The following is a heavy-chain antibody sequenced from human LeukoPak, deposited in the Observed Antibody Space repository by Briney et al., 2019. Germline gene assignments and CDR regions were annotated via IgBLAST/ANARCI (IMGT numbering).Heavy chain of an antibody. D-gene: IGHD1-26*01. Sequence: SETLSLTCAVYGGSFSGYYWSWIRQPPGKGLEWIGEINHSGSTNYNPSLKSRVTISVDTPKNQFSLKLSSVTAADTAVYYCARHRTPSGSYGYWGQGTLVTVSS. V-gene: IGHV4-34*01. J-gene: IGHJ4*02. CDR1: GGSFSGYY. CDR2: INHSGST. CDR3: ARHRTPSGSYGY.